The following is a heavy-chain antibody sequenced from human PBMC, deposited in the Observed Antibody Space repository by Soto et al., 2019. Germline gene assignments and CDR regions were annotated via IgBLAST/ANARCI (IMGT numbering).Heavy chain of an antibody. Sequence: PSETLSLTCTVSGGSISSGGYYWSWIRQHPGKGLEWIGYIYYSGSTYYNPSLKSRVTISVDTSKNQFSLKLSSVTAADTAVYYCARDYYDSSGYYGGGYYYYYGMDVWGQGTTVTVSS. J-gene: IGHJ6*02. D-gene: IGHD3-22*01. CDR3: ARDYYDSSGYYGGGYYYYYGMDV. CDR1: GGSISSGGYY. CDR2: IYYSGST. V-gene: IGHV4-31*02.